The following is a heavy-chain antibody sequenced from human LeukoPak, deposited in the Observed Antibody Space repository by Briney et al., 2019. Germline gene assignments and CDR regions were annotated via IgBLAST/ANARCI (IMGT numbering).Heavy chain of an antibody. D-gene: IGHD5-12*01. V-gene: IGHV4-39*01. CDR2: IYYSGST. Sequence: PSETLSLTCTVSGGSISGSSYYWGWIRQPPGKGLEWIGSIYYSGSTYYNPSLKSRVTISVDTSKNQFSLKLSSVTAADTAVYYCARVGMATSNYWGQGTLVTVSS. J-gene: IGHJ4*02. CDR1: GGSISGSSYY. CDR3: ARVGMATSNY.